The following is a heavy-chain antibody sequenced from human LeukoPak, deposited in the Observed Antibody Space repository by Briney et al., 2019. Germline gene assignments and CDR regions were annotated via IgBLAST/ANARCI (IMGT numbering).Heavy chain of an antibody. Sequence: SDTLSLTCAVSGYSITSSSWWGWIRQPPGKGLEWIGYIYHSGTTYYNPSLQSRVTISVDTSKNQFSLKLSSVTAADTAVYYCAREVKRWLQLRYYYGMDVWGQGTTVTVSS. CDR2: IYHSGTT. CDR3: AREVKRWLQLRYYYGMDV. J-gene: IGHJ6*02. V-gene: IGHV4-28*03. D-gene: IGHD5-24*01. CDR1: GYSITSSSW.